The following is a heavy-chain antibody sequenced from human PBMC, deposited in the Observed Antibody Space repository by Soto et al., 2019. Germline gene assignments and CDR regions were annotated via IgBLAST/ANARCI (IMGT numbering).Heavy chain of an antibody. V-gene: IGHV3-23*01. J-gene: IGHJ4*02. CDR3: AKEQLVWFGEGLKFDY. CDR2: ISGSGGST. D-gene: IGHD3-10*01. Sequence: EVQLLESGGGLVQPGGSLRLSCAASGFTFSSYAMSWVRQAPGKGLEWVSAISGSGGSTYYADSVKGRFTISRDNSKNTLYLQMNSLRAEDTAVYYWAKEQLVWFGEGLKFDYWGQGSLVTVSS. CDR1: GFTFSSYA.